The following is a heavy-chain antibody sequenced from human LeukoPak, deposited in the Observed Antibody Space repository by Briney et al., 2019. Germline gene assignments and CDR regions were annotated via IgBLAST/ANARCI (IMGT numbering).Heavy chain of an antibody. CDR2: ISWNSGSI. J-gene: IGHJ4*02. CDR1: GFTFDDYA. V-gene: IGHV3-9*01. CDR3: AKDFDYGVKGHLDY. Sequence: GGSLRLSCAASGFTFDDYAMHWVRQAPGKGLEWVSGISWNSGSIGYADSVKGRFTISRDNAKNSLYLQMNSLRAEDTALYYCAKDFDYGVKGHLDYWGQGTLVTVYS. D-gene: IGHD4-17*01.